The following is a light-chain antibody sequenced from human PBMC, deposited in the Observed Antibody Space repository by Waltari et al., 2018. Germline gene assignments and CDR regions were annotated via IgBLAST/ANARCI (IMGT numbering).Light chain of an antibody. CDR2: KVS. J-gene: IGKJ5*01. V-gene: IGKV2-30*02. CDR3: MQGTHWPPIT. CDR1: QSLVHSDGNTY. Sequence: DVVMTQSPLSLPVTLGQPASISCRSSQSLVHSDGNTYLNWFQQRPGQSPRRLIYKVSNRASGVPDRFSGSGSGTDFTLKISRVEAEDVGVYYCMQGTHWPPITFGQGTRLEIK.